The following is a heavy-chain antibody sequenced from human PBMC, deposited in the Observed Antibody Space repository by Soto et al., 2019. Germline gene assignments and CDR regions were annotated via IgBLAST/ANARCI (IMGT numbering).Heavy chain of an antibody. CDR1: GGSISSSSYY. Sequence: SETLSLTCTVSGGSISSSSYYWGWIRQPPGKGLEWIGSIYHSGSTYYNPSLKSRVTISVDTSKNQFSLKLSSVTAADTAVYYCASRSDGGSGSYDYWGQGTLVTVSS. CDR3: ASRSDGGSGSYDY. J-gene: IGHJ4*02. CDR2: IYHSGST. D-gene: IGHD3-10*01. V-gene: IGHV4-39*01.